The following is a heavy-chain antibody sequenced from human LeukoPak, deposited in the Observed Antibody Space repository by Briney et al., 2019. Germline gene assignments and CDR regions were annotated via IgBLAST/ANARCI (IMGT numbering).Heavy chain of an antibody. J-gene: IGHJ4*02. CDR2: IYYSGST. V-gene: IGHV4-39*01. CDR1: GGSISSSSYY. D-gene: IGHD2-15*01. CDR3: ARRGIVDPFDY. Sequence: SETLSLTCTVSGGSISSSSYYWGWIRQPPGKGLEWIGSIYYSGSTYYNPSLKSRVTISVDTSKNQFSLKLSSVTAADTAVYYCARRGIVDPFDYWGQGTLVTVS.